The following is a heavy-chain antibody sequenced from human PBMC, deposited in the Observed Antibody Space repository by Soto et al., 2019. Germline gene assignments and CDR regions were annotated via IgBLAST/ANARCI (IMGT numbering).Heavy chain of an antibody. Sequence: GASVKVSCKASGGIFSSYAISWVRQAPGQGPEWMGGIIPIFGTANYAQKFQGRVTITADESTSTAYMELSSLRSEDTAVYYCARDPSRVYYYDSSVSDAFDIWGQGTMVTVSS. V-gene: IGHV1-69*13. CDR2: IIPIFGTA. CDR1: GGIFSSYA. D-gene: IGHD3-22*01. CDR3: ARDPSRVYYYDSSVSDAFDI. J-gene: IGHJ3*02.